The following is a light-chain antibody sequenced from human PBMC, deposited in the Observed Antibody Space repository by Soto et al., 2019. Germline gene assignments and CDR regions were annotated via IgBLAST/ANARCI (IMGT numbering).Light chain of an antibody. CDR2: AAS. CDR1: QGISSY. V-gene: IGKV1-9*01. J-gene: IGKJ1*01. CDR3: QQYNSYST. Sequence: DIQLTQSPSFLSASVGDRVTLTCRASQGISSYLAWYQQKPGKAPKLLIYAASTLQSGVPSRFSGSGSGTEFTLTISSLQPEDFATYYCQQYNSYSTFGQGTKVDIK.